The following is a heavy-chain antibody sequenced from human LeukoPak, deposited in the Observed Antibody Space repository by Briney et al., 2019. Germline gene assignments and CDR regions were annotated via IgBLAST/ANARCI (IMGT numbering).Heavy chain of an antibody. CDR1: GFTFSSYG. Sequence: GGSLRLSCAASGFTFSSYGMHWVRQAPGKGLEWVAFIRYDGSNKYYADSVKGRFTISRDNSKNTLYLQMNSLRAEDTAVYYCAKDSDYDILTGYYNPFDYWGQGTLVTVSS. V-gene: IGHV3-30*02. CDR3: AKDSDYDILTGYYNPFDY. J-gene: IGHJ4*02. D-gene: IGHD3-9*01. CDR2: IRYDGSNK.